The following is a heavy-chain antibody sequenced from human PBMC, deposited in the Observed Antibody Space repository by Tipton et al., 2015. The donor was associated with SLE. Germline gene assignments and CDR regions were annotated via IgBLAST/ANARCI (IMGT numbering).Heavy chain of an antibody. J-gene: IGHJ6*04. CDR3: ARARDIVDV. Sequence: TLSLTCTVSGGSISSYYWSWIRQPPGKGLEWIGYIYYSGSTYYNPSLKSRVTISVDTSKNQFSLKLSSVTAADTAVYYCARARDIVDVWGKGTTVTVSS. V-gene: IGHV4-59*12. CDR1: GGSISSYY. D-gene: IGHD5-12*01. CDR2: IYYSGST.